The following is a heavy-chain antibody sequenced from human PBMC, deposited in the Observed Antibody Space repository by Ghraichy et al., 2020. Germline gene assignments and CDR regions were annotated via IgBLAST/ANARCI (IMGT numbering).Heavy chain of an antibody. CDR3: ARTGSERYSSGWYDFDY. CDR1: GYTFTGYY. CDR2: INPNSGGT. Sequence: ASVKVSCKASGYTFTGYYMHWVRQAPGQGLEWMGWINPNSGGTNYAQKFQGRVTMTRDTSISTAYMELSRLRSDDTAVYYCARTGSERYSSGWYDFDYWGQGTLVTVSS. J-gene: IGHJ4*02. V-gene: IGHV1-2*02. D-gene: IGHD6-19*01.